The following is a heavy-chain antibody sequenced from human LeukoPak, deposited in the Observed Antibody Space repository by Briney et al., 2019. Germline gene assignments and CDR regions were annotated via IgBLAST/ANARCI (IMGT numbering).Heavy chain of an antibody. Sequence: SETLSLTCAVYGGSFSGYYWSWIRQPPGKGLEWIGEINHSGSTNYNPSLKSRVTISVDTSKNQLSLKLSSVTAADTAVYYCARGEGYDFWSGYQIDYWGQGTLVTVSS. V-gene: IGHV4-34*01. D-gene: IGHD3-3*01. CDR1: GGSFSGYY. CDR2: INHSGST. J-gene: IGHJ4*02. CDR3: ARGEGYDFWSGYQIDY.